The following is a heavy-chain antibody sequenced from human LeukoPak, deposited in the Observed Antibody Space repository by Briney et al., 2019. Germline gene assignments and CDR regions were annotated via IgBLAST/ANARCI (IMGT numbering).Heavy chain of an antibody. D-gene: IGHD2-21*02. CDR2: INPSGGST. CDR3: ARRLWAYCGGDCYAQFFDP. CDR1: GYAFTSYY. Sequence: ASVKFSCKASGYAFTSYYMHWVRQAPGQGFEWMGIINPSGGSTSYAQKFQGRVTMTRDTSTSTVYMELSSLRSEDTAVYYCARRLWAYCGGDCYAQFFDPWGQGTLVTVSS. J-gene: IGHJ5*02. V-gene: IGHV1-46*01.